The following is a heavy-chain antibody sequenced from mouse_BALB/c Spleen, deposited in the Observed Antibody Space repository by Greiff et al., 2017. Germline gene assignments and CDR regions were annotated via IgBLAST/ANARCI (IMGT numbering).Heavy chain of an antibody. Sequence: VKLVESGPGLVAPSQSLSITCTVSGFSFTGYGVNWVRQPPGKGLEWLGMIWGDGSTDYNSALKSRLSISKDNSKSQVFLKMNSLQTDDTARYYCARDQGYLYAMDYWGQGTSVTVSS. J-gene: IGHJ4*01. V-gene: IGHV2-6-7*01. CDR2: IWGDGST. D-gene: IGHD3-1*01. CDR3: ARDQGYLYAMDY. CDR1: GFSFTGYG.